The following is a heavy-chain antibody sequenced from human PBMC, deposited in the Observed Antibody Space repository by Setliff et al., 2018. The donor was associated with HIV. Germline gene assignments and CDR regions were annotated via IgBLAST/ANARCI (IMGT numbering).Heavy chain of an antibody. CDR1: GGSFSDYS. CDR2: IIPMVSLP. J-gene: IGHJ4*02. Sequence: SVKVSCKASGGSFSDYSISWVRQAPGRALEWMGGIIPMVSLPNFAQSFLGRLTITANRSTTTAYMELSRLTSEDTAVYYCARGQLKPTGYFFDYWGLGTLVTVSS. D-gene: IGHD1-1*01. CDR3: ARGQLKPTGYFFDY. V-gene: IGHV1-69*10.